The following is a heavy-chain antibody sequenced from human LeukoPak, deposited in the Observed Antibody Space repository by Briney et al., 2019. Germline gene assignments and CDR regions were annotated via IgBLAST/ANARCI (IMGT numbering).Heavy chain of an antibody. D-gene: IGHD1-1*01. J-gene: IGHJ4*02. CDR1: GYTFTNYF. Sequence: ASVKVSCKASGYTFTNYFMHWVRQAPGQGLEWVGVINPSGGNTNYAQKFQGRVTLTRDTSTRTVYMELSSLRSEDTAVYYCARSRRLSGSFDYWGRGTLVTVSS. CDR2: INPSGGNT. V-gene: IGHV1-46*01. CDR3: ARSRRLSGSFDY.